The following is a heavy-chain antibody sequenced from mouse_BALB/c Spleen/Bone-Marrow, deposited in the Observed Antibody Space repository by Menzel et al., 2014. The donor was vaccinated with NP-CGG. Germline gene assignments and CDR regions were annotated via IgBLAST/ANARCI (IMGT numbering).Heavy chain of an antibody. V-gene: IGHV5-6-4*01. J-gene: IGHJ2*01. Sequence: EVQVVESGGGLVKPGGSLKLSCAASGFTFSAYSMSWVRQTPEKRLEWVATISSGGHDTYYSESVKGRFTISRDNVKNTLYLQMDSLRSVDSAVYYCSKDGGYDYSYYFDYWGQGTTLTVSS. D-gene: IGHD2-4*01. CDR2: ISSGGHDT. CDR3: SKDGGYDYSYYFDY. CDR1: GFTFSAYS.